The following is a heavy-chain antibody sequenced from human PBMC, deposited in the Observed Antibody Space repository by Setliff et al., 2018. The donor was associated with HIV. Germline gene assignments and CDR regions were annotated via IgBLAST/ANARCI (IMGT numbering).Heavy chain of an antibody. CDR2: IYYSGRT. V-gene: IGHV4-39*07. CDR1: GGSISSSNYY. J-gene: IGHJ3*02. Sequence: KPSETLSLTCTVSGGSISSSNYYWGWIRQPPGKGLEYIGFIYYSGRTHYNPSLKSRVTISVDTSKNQFSLKLSSVTAADTAVYYCARPLTTSVNFWGDAFAIWGQGIMVTVSS. D-gene: IGHD3-3*01. CDR3: ARPLTTSVNFWGDAFAI.